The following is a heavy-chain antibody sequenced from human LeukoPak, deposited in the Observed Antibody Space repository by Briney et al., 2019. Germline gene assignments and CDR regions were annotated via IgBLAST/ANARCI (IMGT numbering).Heavy chain of an antibody. V-gene: IGHV1-69*13. J-gene: IGHJ6*03. CDR2: IILIFGTT. CDR1: GGTFSSYS. CDR3: ARGRDTAGTYPYYYYYMDV. Sequence: ASVKVSCKASGGTFSSYSISWVRQAPGQGLEWMGGIILIFGTTNYAQKFQGRVTISADESTSTAYMELSSLRSEDTAVYYCARGRDTAGTYPYYYYYMDVWGKGTTVTVSS. D-gene: IGHD5-18*01.